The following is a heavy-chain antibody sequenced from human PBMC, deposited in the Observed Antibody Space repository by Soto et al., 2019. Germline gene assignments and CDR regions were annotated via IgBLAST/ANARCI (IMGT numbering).Heavy chain of an antibody. Sequence: QVHVQQWGAGLLKPSETLSLTCAVYGESFIGYYWTWIRQSPGKGLEWIGEINHGGSTNYNPSLKSRVTISIDTSKTQLSLKLTSVTAADTSVYYCARTDIVTTNWFDPCGQGTLVTVSS. D-gene: IGHD5-12*01. J-gene: IGHJ5*02. V-gene: IGHV4-34*01. CDR3: ARTDIVTTNWFDP. CDR1: GESFIGYY. CDR2: INHGGST.